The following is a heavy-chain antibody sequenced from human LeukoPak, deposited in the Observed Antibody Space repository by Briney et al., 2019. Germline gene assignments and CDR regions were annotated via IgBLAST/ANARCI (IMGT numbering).Heavy chain of an antibody. CDR2: ISSSSSII. CDR1: GFTFSSYS. CDR3: ARAPLEYIAGLREGFDY. D-gene: IGHD6-13*01. J-gene: IGHJ4*02. Sequence: GGSLRLSCAVSGFTFSSYSMNWVRRAPGKGLEWISYISSSSSIIYYADSVKGRFTISRDNAKNSLYLQMNSLRADDTAVYYCARAPLEYIAGLREGFDYWGQGTLVTVSS. V-gene: IGHV3-48*01.